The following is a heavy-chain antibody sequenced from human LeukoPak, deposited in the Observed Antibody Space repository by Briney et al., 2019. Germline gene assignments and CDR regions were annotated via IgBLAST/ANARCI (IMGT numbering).Heavy chain of an antibody. CDR3: ARGIRPRAFDI. V-gene: IGHV4-59*01. CDR2: IYYSGST. D-gene: IGHD3-16*01. J-gene: IGHJ3*02. Sequence: SETLSLTRTVSGGSISSYYWSWIRQPPGKGLEWIGYIYYSGSTNYNPSLKSRVTISVDTSKNQFSLKLSSVTAADTAVYYCARGIRPRAFDIWGQGTMVTVSS. CDR1: GGSISSYY.